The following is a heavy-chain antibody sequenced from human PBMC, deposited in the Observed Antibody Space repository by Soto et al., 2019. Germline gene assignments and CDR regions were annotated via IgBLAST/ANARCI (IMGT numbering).Heavy chain of an antibody. CDR3: AKDPNTDLLGGFEF. Sequence: GGSLRLSCEASGFTFSSYTMSWVGHAPGKGLEWVSGISGTSSRTYYADSVRGRFTISRDNSRNMLSLQMNSLRVDDTAVYYCAKDPNTDLLGGFEFGGQGTMVTVSS. D-gene: IGHD2-15*01. J-gene: IGHJ3*01. CDR1: GFTFSSYT. CDR2: ISGTSSRT. V-gene: IGHV3-23*01.